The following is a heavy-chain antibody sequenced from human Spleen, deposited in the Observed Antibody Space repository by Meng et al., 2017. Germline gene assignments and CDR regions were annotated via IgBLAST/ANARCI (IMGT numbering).Heavy chain of an antibody. Sequence: GGSLRLSCAASGLSFSSYWMTWARQAPGKGLEWVANIKQDGSVQNYVESVKGRFTISRDNAKNSLYLQMDSLRVEDTAVYYCARGALFDFWGQGTLVTVSS. J-gene: IGHJ4*02. CDR1: GLSFSSYW. CDR3: ARGALFDF. V-gene: IGHV3-7*01. D-gene: IGHD1-26*01. CDR2: IKQDGSVQ.